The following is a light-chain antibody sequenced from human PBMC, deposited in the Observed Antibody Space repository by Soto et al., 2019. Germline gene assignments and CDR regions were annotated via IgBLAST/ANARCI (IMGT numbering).Light chain of an antibody. Sequence: QSVLTQPPSASGTPGQRVTIYCSGSSSNIGSNTENWYQHLPGTAPKLLIYSDNQRPSGVPDRFSGSKSGTSASLAISGLQSEDEADYYCAAWDDSLNGYVFGTGTKVTVL. V-gene: IGLV1-44*01. CDR3: AAWDDSLNGYV. CDR2: SDN. CDR1: SSNIGSNT. J-gene: IGLJ1*01.